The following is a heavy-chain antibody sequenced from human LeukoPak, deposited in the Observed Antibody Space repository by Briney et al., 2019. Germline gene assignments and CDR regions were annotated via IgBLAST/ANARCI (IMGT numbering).Heavy chain of an antibody. J-gene: IGHJ4*02. Sequence: GGSLILSCAASGFTFSSYAMHWVRQAPGKGLEWVAVISYDGSNKYYADSVKGRFTISRDNSKNTLYLQMNSLRAEDTAAYYCARDYCSGGSCYSGLDYWGQGTLVTVSS. CDR1: GFTFSSYA. CDR3: ARDYCSGGSCYSGLDY. V-gene: IGHV3-30-3*01. D-gene: IGHD2-15*01. CDR2: ISYDGSNK.